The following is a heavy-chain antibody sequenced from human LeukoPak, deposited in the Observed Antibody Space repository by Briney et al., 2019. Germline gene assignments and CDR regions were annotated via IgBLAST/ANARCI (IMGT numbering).Heavy chain of an antibody. Sequence: GGSLRLSCAASGFTFSSYAMHWVRQAPGKGLEWVAVISYVGSNKYYADSVKGRFTISRDNSKNTLYLQMNSLRAEDTAVYYCARELVVRRVIVDAFDIWGQGTMVTVSS. J-gene: IGHJ3*02. V-gene: IGHV3-30-3*01. CDR3: ARELVVRRVIVDAFDI. CDR1: GFTFSSYA. CDR2: ISYVGSNK. D-gene: IGHD2-15*01.